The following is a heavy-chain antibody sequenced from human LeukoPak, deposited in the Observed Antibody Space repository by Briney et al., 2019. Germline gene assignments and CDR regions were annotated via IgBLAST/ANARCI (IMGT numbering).Heavy chain of an antibody. CDR3: ARDLGQHYDTSDNWFDP. Sequence: GGSLRLSCAASGFTFSSYWMHWVRQAPGKGLVWVSRINSDVSSTSYADSVKGRFTISRDNAKNTLNLQMNSLRAEDTAVYYCARDLGQHYDTSDNWFDPWGQGTLVTVSS. CDR1: GFTFSSYW. V-gene: IGHV3-74*01. D-gene: IGHD3-22*01. CDR2: INSDVSST. J-gene: IGHJ5*02.